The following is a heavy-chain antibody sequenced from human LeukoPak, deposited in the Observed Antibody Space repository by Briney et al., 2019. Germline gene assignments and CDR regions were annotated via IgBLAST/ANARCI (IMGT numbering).Heavy chain of an antibody. CDR1: GYTFTNYG. CDR2: ISAYNGHT. D-gene: IGHD6-13*01. J-gene: IGHJ5*02. CDR3: ARDVAFYGSSWHNWFDP. V-gene: IGHV1-18*01. Sequence: ASVKVSCKASGYTFTNYGISWVRQAPGQGLEWMGRISAYNGHTNYAQKFQGRVTMTTDTSTNTAYMELRSLNSDDTAVYYCARDVAFYGSSWHNWFDPWGQGTLVTVSS.